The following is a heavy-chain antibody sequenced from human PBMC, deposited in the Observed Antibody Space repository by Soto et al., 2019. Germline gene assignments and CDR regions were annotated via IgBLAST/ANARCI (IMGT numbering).Heavy chain of an antibody. J-gene: IGHJ4*02. CDR1: GYSFTIYC. V-gene: IGHV5-51*01. CDR2: IYLSDSDT. CDR3: ARYSSGWPYYFDY. Sequence: GESLKLSCNGCGYSFTIYCIACVRQMPGKGLEWMGIIYLSDSDTRYSPSFQGRVTISADKSISTAYLQWSSLKASDTAMYYCARYSSGWPYYFDYWGQGTLVTVSS. D-gene: IGHD6-19*01.